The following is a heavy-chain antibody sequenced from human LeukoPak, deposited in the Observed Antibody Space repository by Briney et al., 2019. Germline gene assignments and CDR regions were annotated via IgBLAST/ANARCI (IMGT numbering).Heavy chain of an antibody. V-gene: IGHV3-9*01. Sequence: GWSLRLSRPGCGLTYHDYAMHWLGQARGKGVEGVAGISWDSWRLVFAGCVKGRFTIPRDNAKNSLYLQMNSLRSEDTGVYYCVKGRTGYYTPAYFDYWVQGSLVSV. CDR2: ISWDSWRL. CDR3: VKGRTGYYTPAYFDY. J-gene: IGHJ4*02. D-gene: IGHD3/OR15-3a*01. CDR1: GLTYHDYA.